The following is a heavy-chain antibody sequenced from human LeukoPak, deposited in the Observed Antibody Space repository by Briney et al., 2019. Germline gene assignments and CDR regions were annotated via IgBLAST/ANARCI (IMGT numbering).Heavy chain of an antibody. D-gene: IGHD3-22*01. CDR2: ISTSRST. CDR3: ARVRYSDSSVLTRKRSYYFDY. Sequence: PSETLSLTCTVSGGSISSYYWSWIRQPAGKGLESIGHISTSRSTNYNPSLKSRVTMLVDTSKNQFSLKLSSVTAADTAVYYCARVRYSDSSVLTRKRSYYFDYWGQRTLVTVSS. CDR1: GGSISSYY. V-gene: IGHV4-4*07. J-gene: IGHJ4*02.